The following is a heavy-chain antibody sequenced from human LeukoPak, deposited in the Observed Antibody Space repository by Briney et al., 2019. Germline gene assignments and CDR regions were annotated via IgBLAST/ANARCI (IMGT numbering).Heavy chain of an antibody. CDR1: GFTFSSYS. CDR2: ISSSSSYI. Sequence: GRSLRLSCAASGFTFSSYSMNWVRQAPGKGLEWVSSISSSSSYIYYADSVKGRFTISRDNAKNSLYLQMNSLRAEDTAVYYCARDPDSGSYSSFDYWGQGTLVTVSS. D-gene: IGHD1-26*01. J-gene: IGHJ4*02. CDR3: ARDPDSGSYSSFDY. V-gene: IGHV3-21*01.